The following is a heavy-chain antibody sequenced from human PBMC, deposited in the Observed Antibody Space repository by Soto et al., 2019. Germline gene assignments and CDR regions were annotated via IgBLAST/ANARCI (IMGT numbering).Heavy chain of an antibody. J-gene: IGHJ4*02. CDR2: ISYDGSNK. V-gene: IGHV3-30*18. D-gene: IGHD2-21*02. Sequence: QVQLVESGGGVVQPGRSLRLSCAASGFTFSSYGMHWLRQAPGKGLEWVAVISYDGSNKYYADSVKGRFTISRDNSKNTLYLQMNSLRAEDTAVYYCAKDKVPVVVTAPLDYWGQGTLVTVSS. CDR3: AKDKVPVVVTAPLDY. CDR1: GFTFSSYG.